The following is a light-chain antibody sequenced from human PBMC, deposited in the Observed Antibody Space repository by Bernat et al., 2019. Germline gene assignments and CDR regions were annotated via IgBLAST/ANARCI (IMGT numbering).Light chain of an antibody. J-gene: IGLJ3*02. Sequence: SYELTQPPSVSVSPGQTASITCSGDKLGSKYTCWYQQKPGQSPVVVIYRDDKRPSGIPERFSGSHSGNTATLTISGAQAMDEAEYYWQAWDSSTGVFGGGTKLTVL. CDR2: RDD. CDR3: QAWDSSTGV. V-gene: IGLV3-1*01. CDR1: KLGSKY.